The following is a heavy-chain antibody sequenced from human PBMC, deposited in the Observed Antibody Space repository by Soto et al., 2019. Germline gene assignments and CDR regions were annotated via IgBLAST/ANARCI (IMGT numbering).Heavy chain of an antibody. V-gene: IGHV3-7*05. J-gene: IGHJ5*01. CDR3: ARLITPGVLDS. Sequence: EVQLAESGGGLVQPARSLRLSCAASGFTLSNYWMSWLRQPPGKAMEWVSNMKQDGSEKDYVGSVKGRFTISRDTAKNSPYLPMNILTTKDTTVYCCARLITPGVLDSWCQETVVSVSS. D-gene: IGHD7-27*01. CDR2: MKQDGSEK. CDR1: GFTLSNYW.